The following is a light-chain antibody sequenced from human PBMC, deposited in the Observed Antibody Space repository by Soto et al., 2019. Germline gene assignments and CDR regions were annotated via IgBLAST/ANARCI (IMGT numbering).Light chain of an antibody. CDR3: QQYGGSPYT. J-gene: IGKJ2*01. CDR2: GVS. Sequence: EIVLTQSPGTLSLSPGEGATLSCRASQSISSSYLAWYQQKPGQAPRLLIYGVSSRAAGIPDRFSGSGSGTDFTLTISRLEPEDFAVYYCQQYGGSPYTFGKGTKLEI. CDR1: QSISSSY. V-gene: IGKV3-20*01.